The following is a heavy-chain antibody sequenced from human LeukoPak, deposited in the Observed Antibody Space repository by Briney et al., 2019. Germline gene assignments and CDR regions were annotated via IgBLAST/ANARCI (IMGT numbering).Heavy chain of an antibody. CDR2: INTQGTYT. Sequence: GGSLRLSCVVSGITFSNYWMHWVRQDPGRGLLWVSRINTQGTYTNYADSVKGRFTISRDNAKNSLYLQMNSLRAEDTAVYYCARDHGRYCSGGSCYPLDYWGQGTLVTVSS. V-gene: IGHV3-74*01. CDR1: GITFSNYW. CDR3: ARDHGRYCSGGSCYPLDY. J-gene: IGHJ4*02. D-gene: IGHD2-15*01.